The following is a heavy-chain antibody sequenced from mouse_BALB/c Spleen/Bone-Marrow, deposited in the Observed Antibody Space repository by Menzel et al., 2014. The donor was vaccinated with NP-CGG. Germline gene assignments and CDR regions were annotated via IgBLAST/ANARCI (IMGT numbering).Heavy chain of an antibody. CDR2: IWGDGST. D-gene: IGHD4-1*01. CDR3: ARTLGHYAMDY. CDR1: GFSLTGYG. Sequence: VKLMESGPGLVAPSQSLSITCTVSGFSLTGYGVNWVRQPPGKGLEWLGMIWGDGSTDYNSALKSRLSISKDNSKSQVGGKMNSLQTDDTARYYCARTLGHYAMDYWGQGTSVTVSS. J-gene: IGHJ4*01. V-gene: IGHV2-6-7*01.